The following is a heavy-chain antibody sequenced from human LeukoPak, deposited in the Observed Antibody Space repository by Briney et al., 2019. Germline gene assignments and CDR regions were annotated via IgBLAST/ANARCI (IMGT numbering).Heavy chain of an antibody. Sequence: PGGSLRLSCAASGFTFSSYGMHWVRQAPGKGLEWVAVIWYDGSNKYYADSVKGRFTIFRDNSKNTLYLQMNSLRAEDTAVYYCARDLDYGDVTPLYYWGQGTLVTVSS. CDR1: GFTFSSYG. D-gene: IGHD4-17*01. CDR2: IWYDGSNK. V-gene: IGHV3-33*01. CDR3: ARDLDYGDVTPLYY. J-gene: IGHJ4*02.